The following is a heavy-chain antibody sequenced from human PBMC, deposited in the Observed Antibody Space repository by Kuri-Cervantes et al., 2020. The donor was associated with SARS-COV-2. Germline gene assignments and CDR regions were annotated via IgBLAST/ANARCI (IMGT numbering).Heavy chain of an antibody. CDR1: GGSFSGYY. Sequence: GSLRLSCAVYGGSFSGYYWSWIRQPPGKGLEWIGSIYYSGSTYYNPSLKSRVTISVDTSKNQFSLKLSSVTAADTAVYYCARGRNLGDFDYWGQGTLVTVSS. CDR2: IYYSGST. V-gene: IGHV4-34*01. J-gene: IGHJ4*02. D-gene: IGHD1-14*01. CDR3: ARGRNLGDFDY.